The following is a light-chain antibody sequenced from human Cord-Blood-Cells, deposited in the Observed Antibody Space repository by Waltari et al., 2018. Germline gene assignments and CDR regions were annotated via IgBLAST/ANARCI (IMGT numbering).Light chain of an antibody. J-gene: IGKJ5*01. CDR2: AAS. Sequence: DIQMTQSPSSLSXSVRDXVTITCRASQSIRSYLNWYQQKPGKAPKLLIYAASSLQSGVPSRFSGSGSXTDXTXTISSLQPEDFATYYCQQSYSTPITFGQGTRLEIK. CDR1: QSIRSY. V-gene: IGKV1-39*01. CDR3: QQSYSTPIT.